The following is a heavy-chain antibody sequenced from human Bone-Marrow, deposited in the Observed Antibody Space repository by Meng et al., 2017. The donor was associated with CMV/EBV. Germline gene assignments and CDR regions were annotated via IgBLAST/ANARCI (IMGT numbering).Heavy chain of an antibody. CDR1: GGSFSGYY. CDR3: ARVNEAEQWLVGGFYGMDV. Sequence: GSLRLSCAVYGGSFSGYYWSWVRQPPGMGLEWIGEINHSGSTNYNPSLKSRVTISVDTSKNQFSLKLSSVTAADTAVYYCARVNEAEQWLVGGFYGMDVWGQGTTVTVSS. J-gene: IGHJ6*02. D-gene: IGHD6-19*01. CDR2: INHSGST. V-gene: IGHV4-34*01.